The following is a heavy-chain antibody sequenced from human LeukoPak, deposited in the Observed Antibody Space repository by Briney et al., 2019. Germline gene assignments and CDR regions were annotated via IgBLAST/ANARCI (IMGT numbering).Heavy chain of an antibody. V-gene: IGHV4-34*01. CDR1: GGSFSGYY. Sequence: SETLSLTCAVYGGSFSGYYWSWIRQPPGKGLEWIGEINHSGSTNYNPSLKSRVTITVDKSTNQFSLKLSSVTAADTAVYYCARRGAKRAAAGIRYYYYYYMDVWGKGTTVTVS. D-gene: IGHD6-13*01. J-gene: IGHJ6*03. CDR3: ARRGAKRAAAGIRYYYYYYMDV. CDR2: INHSGST.